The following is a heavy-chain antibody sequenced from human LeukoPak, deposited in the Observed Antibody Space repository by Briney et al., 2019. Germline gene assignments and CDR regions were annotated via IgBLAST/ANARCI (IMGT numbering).Heavy chain of an antibody. J-gene: IGHJ5*02. CDR3: ARERFGDYYDSSGYYRAVNWFDP. CDR2: IIPIFGTA. V-gene: IGHV1-69*13. Sequence: ASVKVSCKASGGTFSSYAISWVRQAPGQGLEWMGGIIPIFGTANYAQKFQGRVTITADESTSTAYMELSSLRSEDTAVYYCARERFGDYYDSSGYYRAVNWFDPWGQGTLVTVSS. CDR1: GGTFSSYA. D-gene: IGHD3-22*01.